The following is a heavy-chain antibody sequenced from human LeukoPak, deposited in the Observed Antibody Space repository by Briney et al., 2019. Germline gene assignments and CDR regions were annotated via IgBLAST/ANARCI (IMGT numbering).Heavy chain of an antibody. J-gene: IGHJ3*02. CDR3: AREGHSSGFAPAFDT. CDR1: GINFGASI. Sequence: GTSLRLSCATSGINFGASIMHWIRQAPGKGLEWVAGLSFDESSYYGGSVEGGFIISGDNSKRTLYLQMNSLKVEDTALYYCAREGHSSGFAPAFDTWGQGTMVTVSS. D-gene: IGHD6-19*01. CDR2: LSFDESS. V-gene: IGHV3-30*04.